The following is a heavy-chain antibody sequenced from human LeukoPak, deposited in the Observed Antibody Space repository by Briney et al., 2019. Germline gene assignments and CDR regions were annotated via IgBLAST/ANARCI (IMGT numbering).Heavy chain of an antibody. J-gene: IGHJ6*02. CDR3: AKDIPAMRYGSGSYKGMDV. V-gene: IGHV3-21*04. Sequence: PGGSLRLSCAASGFTFSSYSMNWVRQAPGKGLEWVSSISSSSSYIYYADSVKGRFTISRDNSKNSLYLQMNSLRTEDTASYYCAKDIPAMRYGSGSYKGMDVWGQGTTVTVSS. CDR1: GFTFSSYS. CDR2: ISSSSSYI. D-gene: IGHD3-10*01.